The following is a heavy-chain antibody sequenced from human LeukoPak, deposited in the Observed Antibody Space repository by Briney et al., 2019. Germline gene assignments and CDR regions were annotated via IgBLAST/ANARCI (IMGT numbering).Heavy chain of an antibody. CDR3: SRLPYDILTGSPSTPPGY. J-gene: IGHJ4*02. Sequence: ASVKVSCKASGYTFTGYYMHWLRQVPAQGLEGLGWINPNSGGTNYAQKFQGRVTMTRDTSISTAYMELSRLRSDDTAVYYCSRLPYDILTGSPSTPPGYWGQGTLVTVSS. V-gene: IGHV1-2*02. CDR2: INPNSGGT. CDR1: GYTFTGYY. D-gene: IGHD3-9*01.